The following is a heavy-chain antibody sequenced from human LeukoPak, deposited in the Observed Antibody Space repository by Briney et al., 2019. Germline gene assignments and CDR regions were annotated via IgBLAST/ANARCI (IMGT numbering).Heavy chain of an antibody. J-gene: IGHJ4*02. CDR2: IYIKST. CDR1: GSSISTFS. D-gene: IGHD6-19*01. Sequence: SETLSPTCTVSGSSISTFSWSWIRQFPGKGLEWIGSIYIKSTNYNPSLKSRVAISVDTSKNQFSLRLDSVTTADTAVYYCARDTTVASGMQYWGQGTLVTVSS. CDR3: ARDTTVASGMQY. V-gene: IGHV4-59*01.